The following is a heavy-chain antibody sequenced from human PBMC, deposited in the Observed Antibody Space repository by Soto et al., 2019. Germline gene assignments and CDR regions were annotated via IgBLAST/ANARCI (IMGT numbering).Heavy chain of an antibody. Sequence: EVQLVESGGGLVQPGGSLRLSCAASGFTFSSYSMNWLRQAPGKGLEWVSYISSSSSTIYYADSVKGRFTISRDNAKNSLYLQMNSLRAEDTAVYYCASRDGYDFDYWGQGTLVTVSS. D-gene: IGHD5-12*01. V-gene: IGHV3-48*01. CDR3: ASRDGYDFDY. CDR1: GFTFSSYS. J-gene: IGHJ4*02. CDR2: ISSSSSTI.